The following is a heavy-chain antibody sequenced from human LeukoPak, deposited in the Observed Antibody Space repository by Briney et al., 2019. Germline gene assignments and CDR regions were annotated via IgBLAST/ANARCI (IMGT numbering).Heavy chain of an antibody. CDR2: IISNGGST. J-gene: IGHJ4*02. CDR1: GFTFSSYA. V-gene: IGHV3-64D*06. Sequence: GGSLRLSCSASGFTFSSYAMHWVRQAPGKGLEYVSGIISNGGSTYYADSVKGRFTTSRDNSKNTLYLQMSSLRAEETAVYYCVKVLTGYYYSFDSWGQGTLVTVSS. D-gene: IGHD3-9*01. CDR3: VKVLTGYYYSFDS.